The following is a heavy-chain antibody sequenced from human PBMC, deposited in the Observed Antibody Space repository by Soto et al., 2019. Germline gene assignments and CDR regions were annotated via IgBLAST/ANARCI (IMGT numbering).Heavy chain of an antibody. Sequence: PGGSLRLSCVASGFNFGTYAIHWVRQAPGKGLQWVALIAYDGINTYYADSVKGRFTISRDNSKNTLHLQMHSLRPEDTGVYFFARVTPGNNLYYFSGLDVWGQGTSVTVSS. D-gene: IGHD1-1*01. CDR3: ARVTPGNNLYYFSGLDV. J-gene: IGHJ6*01. CDR1: GFNFGTYA. V-gene: IGHV3-30-3*01. CDR2: IAYDGINT.